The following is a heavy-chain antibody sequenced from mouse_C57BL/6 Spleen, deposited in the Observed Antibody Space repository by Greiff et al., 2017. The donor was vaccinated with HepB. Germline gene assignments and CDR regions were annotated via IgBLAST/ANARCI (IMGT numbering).Heavy chain of an antibody. V-gene: IGHV1-69*01. J-gene: IGHJ4*01. CDR2: IDPSDSYT. CDR3: ARGEMDY. Sequence: VQLQQPGAELVMPGASVKLSCKASGYTFTSYWMHWVKQRPGQGLEWIGEIDPSDSYTNYNQKFKGKSTLTVDKSSSTAYMQLSSLTSEDSAVYYCARGEMDYWGKGTSVTVSS. CDR1: GYTFTSYW.